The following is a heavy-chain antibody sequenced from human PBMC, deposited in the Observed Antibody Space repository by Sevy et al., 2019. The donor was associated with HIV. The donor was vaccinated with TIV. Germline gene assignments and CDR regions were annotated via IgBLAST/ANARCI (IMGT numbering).Heavy chain of an antibody. Sequence: GGSLRLSCAASGFTFSSYSMNWVRQAPGKGLEWVSSISSSSSYIYYADSVKGRFTISRDNAKNSLYLQMNSLRAGDTAVYYCARDRVPSYYYDSSGYRLDAFDIWGQGTMVTVSS. V-gene: IGHV3-21*01. CDR1: GFTFSSYS. J-gene: IGHJ3*02. CDR3: ARDRVPSYYYDSSGYRLDAFDI. CDR2: ISSSSSYI. D-gene: IGHD3-22*01.